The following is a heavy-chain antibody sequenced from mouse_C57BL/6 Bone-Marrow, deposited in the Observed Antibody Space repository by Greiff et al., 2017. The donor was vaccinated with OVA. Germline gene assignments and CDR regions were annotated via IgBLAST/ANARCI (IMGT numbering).Heavy chain of an antibody. D-gene: IGHD2-5*01. J-gene: IGHJ2*01. CDR1: GFSFSSYG. V-gene: IGHV5-6*01. CDR3: ARQGLIVTFDY. Sequence: EVMLVESGGDLVKPGGSLKLSCAVSGFSFSSYGMSCVRQTPDKRLEWVATISSGGSYTYYPDSVKGRFTISRDNAKNTLYLKVSSLKSEDTAMYYCARQGLIVTFDYWGQGTTLTVSS. CDR2: ISSGGSYT.